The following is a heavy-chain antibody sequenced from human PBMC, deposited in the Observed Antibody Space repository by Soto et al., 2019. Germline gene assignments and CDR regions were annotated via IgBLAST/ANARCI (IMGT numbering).Heavy chain of an antibody. CDR1: GYTLTELS. Sequence: ASVKVSCKVSGYTLTELSMHWVRQSPGKGLEWMGGFDPEDGETIYAQKFQGRVTMTEDTSTDTAYMELSSLRSEDTAVYYCATESFGSRAIAVAHRGWFDPWGQGTLVTVS. J-gene: IGHJ5*02. CDR2: FDPEDGET. V-gene: IGHV1-24*01. CDR3: ATESFGSRAIAVAHRGWFDP. D-gene: IGHD6-19*01.